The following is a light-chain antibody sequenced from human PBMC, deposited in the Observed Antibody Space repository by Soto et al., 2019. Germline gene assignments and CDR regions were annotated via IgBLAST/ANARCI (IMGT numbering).Light chain of an antibody. CDR2: DTS. J-gene: IGKJ2*02. V-gene: IGKV3-15*01. CDR1: QSVSSF. CDR3: QQYDNWPPCT. Sequence: EIVMTQSPATLSVSPGERVTLSCRASQSVSSFLAWYQQRPGQAPRLLIYDTSTRATGVPARFSGSGSGTEVSLTISSLQSADFAVYYCQQYDNWPPCTFGQGTKLEVK.